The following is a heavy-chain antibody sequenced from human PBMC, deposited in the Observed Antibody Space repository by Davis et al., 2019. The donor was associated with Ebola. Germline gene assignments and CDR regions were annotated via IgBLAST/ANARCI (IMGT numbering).Heavy chain of an antibody. D-gene: IGHD6-19*01. CDR2: MNPNSGKT. CDR3: ARVCRSGWYGCYYYGMDV. Sequence: SVPVSCQASVYTFTSYDSHWVRQATGQGLEWMGWMNPNSGKTGHAQKFQGRVTKTRNTSIRTAYMELSSLRSEDTAVYYCARVCRSGWYGCYYYGMDVWGKGTTVTVSS. CDR1: VYTFTSYD. V-gene: IGHV1-8*01. J-gene: IGHJ6*04.